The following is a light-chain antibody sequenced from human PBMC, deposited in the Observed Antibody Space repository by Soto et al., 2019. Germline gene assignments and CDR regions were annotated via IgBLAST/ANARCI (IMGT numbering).Light chain of an antibody. CDR1: SSDVGGYNY. Sequence: QSALTQPASVSGSPGQSITISCTGTSSDVGGYNYVSWYQQHPGKAPKLIIYEVTNRPSGVSSRFSGSKSGDTASLTISGLQAEDEADYYCSSYTSSSTPLWVFGTGTKVTVL. CDR2: EVT. CDR3: SSYTSSSTPLWV. J-gene: IGLJ1*01. V-gene: IGLV2-14*01.